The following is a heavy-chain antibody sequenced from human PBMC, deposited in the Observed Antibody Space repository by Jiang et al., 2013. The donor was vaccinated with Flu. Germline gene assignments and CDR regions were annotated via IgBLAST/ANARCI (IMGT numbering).Heavy chain of an antibody. Sequence: GAEVKKPGESLKISCKGSGYSFTTYWIGWVRQMPGKGLEWMGIIYPGDSDTRYSPSFQGQVTFSADKSISTAYLQWSSLKASDTAMYYCARRGGTYPYFNGMDVWGQGTMVTVSS. CDR2: IYPGDSDT. V-gene: IGHV5-51*03. CDR1: GYSFTTYW. CDR3: ARRGGTYPYFNGMDV. D-gene: IGHD1-26*01. J-gene: IGHJ6*02.